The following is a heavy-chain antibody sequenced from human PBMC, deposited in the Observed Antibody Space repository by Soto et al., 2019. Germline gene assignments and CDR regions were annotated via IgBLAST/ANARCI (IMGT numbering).Heavy chain of an antibody. CDR3: ARVRWTVAGPGHFDY. CDR2: IYYSGST. V-gene: IGHV4-59*01. Sequence: QVQLQELGPGLVKPSETLSLTCTVSGGSISSYYWSWIRQPPGKGLEWIGYIYYSGSTNYNPSLKSRVTISVDTSKNQFSLKLSSVTAADTAVYYCARVRWTVAGPGHFDYWGQGTLVTVSS. D-gene: IGHD6-19*01. J-gene: IGHJ4*02. CDR1: GGSISSYY.